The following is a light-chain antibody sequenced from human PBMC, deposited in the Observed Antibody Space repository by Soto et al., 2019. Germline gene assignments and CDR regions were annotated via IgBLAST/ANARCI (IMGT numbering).Light chain of an antibody. CDR2: DAS. Sequence: EIVLTQSPATLSSSPGDRATLSCRASQSISFYLTWYQHKPGQAPRLLIYDASNRATGIPARFSGSGYGTDITLTSSSLEPEDFAVYYCQQRSNWPTFGQGTRLE. CDR1: QSISFY. V-gene: IGKV3-11*01. J-gene: IGKJ5*01. CDR3: QQRSNWPT.